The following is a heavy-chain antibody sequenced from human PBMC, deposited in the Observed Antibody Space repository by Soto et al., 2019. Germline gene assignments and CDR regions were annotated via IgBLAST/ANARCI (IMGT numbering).Heavy chain of an antibody. CDR2: ISYDGSNK. CDR1: GFTFSSYG. V-gene: IGHV3-30*18. CDR3: AKGGARGHYDFWSGSLVHNWFDH. Sequence: GGSLRLSCAASGFTFSSYGMHWVRQAPGKGLEWVAVISYDGSNKYYADSVKGRFTISRDNSKNTLYLQMNSLRAEDTAVYYCAKGGARGHYDFWSGSLVHNWFDHWGQGTLVTVSS. J-gene: IGHJ5*02. D-gene: IGHD3-3*01.